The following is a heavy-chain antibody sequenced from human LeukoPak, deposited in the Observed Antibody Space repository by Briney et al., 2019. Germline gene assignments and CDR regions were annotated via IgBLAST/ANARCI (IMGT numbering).Heavy chain of an antibody. V-gene: IGHV5-51*01. CDR1: GYSFTSYW. CDR2: IYPGDSDT. D-gene: IGHD3-22*01. Sequence: GESLKISCKGSGYSFTSYWIGWVRQMPGKGLEWMGIIYPGDSDTRYSPSFQGQVTISADKSINTAYLQWSSLKASDTAMYYCARIYYDSSGFYKSFDIWGQGTMVTVSS. CDR3: ARIYYDSSGFYKSFDI. J-gene: IGHJ3*02.